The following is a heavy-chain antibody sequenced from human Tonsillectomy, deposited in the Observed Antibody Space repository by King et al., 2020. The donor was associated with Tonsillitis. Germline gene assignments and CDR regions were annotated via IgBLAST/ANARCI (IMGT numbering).Heavy chain of an antibody. J-gene: IGHJ6*02. CDR2: IWYDGSNK. D-gene: IGHD3-22*01. CDR1: GFTFSSYG. CDR3: ARHPNPLDYYDSSYHYVIDF. V-gene: IGHV3-33*01. Sequence: VQLVESGGGVVQPGRSLRLSCAASGFTFSSYGMHWVRQAPGKGLEWVAVIWYDGSNKYYADSVKGRFTISRDISKNTLYVQMNSLRAEDTAVYYCARHPNPLDYYDSSYHYVIDFWGQGTTVTVSS.